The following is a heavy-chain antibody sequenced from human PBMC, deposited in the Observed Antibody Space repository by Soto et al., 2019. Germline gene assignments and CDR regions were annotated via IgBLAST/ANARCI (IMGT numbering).Heavy chain of an antibody. V-gene: IGHV4-39*01. CDR3: ARHGGGNYYDSSGYYY. CDR1: GCSIISSSYY. CDR2: IYYSGST. Sequence: SETLSLTCTVSGCSIISSSYYWGWIRQPPGKGLEWIGSIYYSGSTYYNPSLKSRVTISVDTSKNQFPLKLSSVTAADTAVYYCARHGGGNYYDSSGYYYWGQGTLVTVS. J-gene: IGHJ4*02. D-gene: IGHD3-22*01.